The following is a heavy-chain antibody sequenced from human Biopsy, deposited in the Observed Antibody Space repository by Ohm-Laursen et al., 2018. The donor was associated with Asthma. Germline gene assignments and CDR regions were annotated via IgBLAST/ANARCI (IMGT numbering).Heavy chain of an antibody. CDR2: IHYSGST. D-gene: IGHD3-22*01. CDR1: GVSIRSYY. J-gene: IGHJ4*02. CDR3: AREVVSSGFYFDS. Sequence: SQTLSLTWTVSGVSIRSYYWTWIRQPPGKGLEWIGNIHYSGSTYSNPSLKSRVTISADTSMNQFSLKLSSVTAADTAVYYCAREVVSSGFYFDSWGQGTLVTVSS. V-gene: IGHV4-59*01.